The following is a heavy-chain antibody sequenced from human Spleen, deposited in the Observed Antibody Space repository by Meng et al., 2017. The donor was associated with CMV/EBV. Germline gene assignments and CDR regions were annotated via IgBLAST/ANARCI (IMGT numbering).Heavy chain of an antibody. CDR1: GGLICSGCLC. CDR3: ARQTSDAIYFDF. V-gene: IGHV4-31*01. D-gene: IGHD2-8*01. J-gene: IGHJ4*02. Sequence: SGGLICSGCLCWPSIRQLPGLGLEYLGYIPYNGPSFYNPSLMCLLTISVHTSPNHSSVRLGSVTAADTAVYYCARQTSDAIYFDFWGRGTLVTVSS. CDR2: IPYNGPS.